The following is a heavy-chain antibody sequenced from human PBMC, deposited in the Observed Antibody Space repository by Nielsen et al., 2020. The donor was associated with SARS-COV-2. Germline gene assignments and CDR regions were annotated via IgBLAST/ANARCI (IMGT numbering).Heavy chain of an antibody. J-gene: IGHJ6*02. Sequence: SETLSLTCCVYGGSITSGGYFWSWIRQHPGKGLEWIGYIYFTGRTSYNPSLKSRVAMLVDTSKNQFSLDLKSVTAADTAVYYCAREASGYDHYKYGMDVWGLGATVTVSS. V-gene: IGHV4-31*03. CDR1: GGSITSGGYF. CDR3: AREASGYDHYKYGMDV. CDR2: IYFTGRT. D-gene: IGHD5-12*01.